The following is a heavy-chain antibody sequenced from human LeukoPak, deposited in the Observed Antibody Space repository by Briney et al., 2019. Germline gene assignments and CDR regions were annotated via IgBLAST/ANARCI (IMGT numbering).Heavy chain of an antibody. CDR2: ISGSGGST. CDR3: AKVGIAAAARRRLHLYFDY. D-gene: IGHD6-13*01. CDR1: GFTFSSYA. V-gene: IGHV3-23*01. Sequence: PGGSLRLSCAASGFTFSSYAMSWVRQAPGKGLEWVSAISGSGGSTYYADSVKGRFTISRDNSKNTLYLQMNSLRAEDTAVYYCAKVGIAAAARRRLHLYFDYRGQETLVTVSS. J-gene: IGHJ4*02.